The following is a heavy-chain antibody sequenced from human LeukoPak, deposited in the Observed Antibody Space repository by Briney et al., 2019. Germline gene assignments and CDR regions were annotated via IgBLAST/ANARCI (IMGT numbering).Heavy chain of an antibody. Sequence: GGSLRLFCSASGFTFSSYAMSWVRQAPGKGLEWVSAISGSGGSTYYADSVKGRFTISRDNSKNTLYLQMNSLRAEDTAVYYCAKMVDVMARFDSWGQGTLVTVSS. J-gene: IGHJ4*02. V-gene: IGHV3-23*01. CDR2: ISGSGGST. CDR3: AKMVDVMARFDS. D-gene: IGHD5-24*01. CDR1: GFTFSSYA.